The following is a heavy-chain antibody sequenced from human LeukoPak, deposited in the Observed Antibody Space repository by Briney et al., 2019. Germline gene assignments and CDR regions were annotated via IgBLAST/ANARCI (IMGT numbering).Heavy chain of an antibody. CDR3: ARGGELLRPADY. V-gene: IGHV3-7*01. J-gene: IGHJ4*02. Sequence: GRSLRLSCGAFGFTFSSYWMSWVRQAPGKGLEWVANMNQDGSEKYYVDSVRGRFTISRDNAKNLLYLQMNNLRVEDTAVYYCARGGELLRPADYWGQGTLVTVSS. CDR1: GFTFSSYW. CDR2: MNQDGSEK. D-gene: IGHD1-26*01.